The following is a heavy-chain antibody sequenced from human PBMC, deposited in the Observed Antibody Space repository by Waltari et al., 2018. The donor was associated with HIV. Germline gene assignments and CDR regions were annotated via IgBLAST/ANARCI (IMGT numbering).Heavy chain of an antibody. CDR2: IRYDGSDG. J-gene: IGHJ6*02. CDR3: ASSRSDYDTKYYGMGV. CDR1: GFTFRYSW. D-gene: IGHD5-12*01. V-gene: IGHV3-7*01. Sequence: ELHLVESGGNLVQPGGSLRLSCTASGFTFRYSWMSWVRQAPGKGLGGVATIRYDGSDGVYVDSVKGRFTISRDNDKSSVYLQMNSLRVEDSAIYDCASSRSDYDTKYYGMGVWGQGTTVSVSS.